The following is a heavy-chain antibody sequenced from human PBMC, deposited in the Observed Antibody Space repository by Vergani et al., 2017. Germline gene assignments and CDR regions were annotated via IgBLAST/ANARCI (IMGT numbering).Heavy chain of an antibody. J-gene: IGHJ1*01. CDR3: ARGGSTGYLQH. V-gene: IGHV4-39*07. Sequence: QLQLQESGPGLVKPSETLSLTCTVPGGSISSSSYYWGWIRQPPGKGLEWIGSIYYSGSTYYNPSLKCRVTISVDTSKNRFSLKLSSVTAADAAVYYCARGGSTGYLQHWGQGTLVTVSS. CDR1: GGSISSSSYY. CDR2: IYYSGST. D-gene: IGHD2/OR15-2a*01.